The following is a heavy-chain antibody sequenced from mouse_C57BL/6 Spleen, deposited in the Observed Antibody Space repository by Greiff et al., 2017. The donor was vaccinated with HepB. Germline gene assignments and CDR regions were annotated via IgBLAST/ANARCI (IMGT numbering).Heavy chain of an antibody. J-gene: IGHJ3*01. Sequence: VQLQQSGAELVRPGASVKLSCTASGFNIKDDYMHWVKQRPEQGLEWIGWIDPENGDTEYASKFQGKATITADTSSNTAYLQLSSLTSEDTAVYYCTDYSNYELFAYWGQGTLVTVSA. CDR2: IDPENGDT. CDR1: GFNIKDDY. D-gene: IGHD2-5*01. CDR3: TDYSNYELFAY. V-gene: IGHV14-4*01.